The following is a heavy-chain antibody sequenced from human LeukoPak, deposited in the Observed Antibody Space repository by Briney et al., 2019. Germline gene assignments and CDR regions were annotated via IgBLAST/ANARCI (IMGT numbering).Heavy chain of an antibody. V-gene: IGHV3-23*01. CDR2: IGGSGSPI. CDR3: VKDFDY. CDR1: GFTFSSHA. Sequence: GGSLRLSCADSGFTFSSHAMRWVRQAPGKGLEWVSTIGGSGSPIFYTDSVKGRFTISRDNSRNTLHLQMNSLSAEDSAIYYCVKDFDYWGQGTLVTVSS. J-gene: IGHJ4*02.